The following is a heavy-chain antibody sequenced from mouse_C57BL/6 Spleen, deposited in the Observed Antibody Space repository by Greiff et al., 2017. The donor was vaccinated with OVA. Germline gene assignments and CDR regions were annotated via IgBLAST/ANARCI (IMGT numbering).Heavy chain of an antibody. CDR3: ARAYYSNYWYFDV. D-gene: IGHD2-5*01. V-gene: IGHV1-47*01. CDR2: FHPYNDDT. CDR1: GYTFTTYP. J-gene: IGHJ1*03. Sequence: VQVVESGAELVKPGASVKMSCKASGYTFTTYPIEWMKQNHGKSLEWIGNFHPYNDDTKYNEKFKGKATLTVEKSSSTVYLELSRLTSDDSAVYYCARAYYSNYWYFDVWGTGTTVTVSS.